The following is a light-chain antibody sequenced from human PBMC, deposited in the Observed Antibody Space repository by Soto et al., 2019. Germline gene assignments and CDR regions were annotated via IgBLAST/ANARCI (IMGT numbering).Light chain of an antibody. CDR3: QQYNNWPIT. CDR1: QSIGSN. J-gene: IGKJ5*01. V-gene: IGKV3-15*01. CDR2: GAS. Sequence: VGSRYCRAPLYVSPGERSTLSCRASQSIGSNLAWYQQKPGQSPRLLIYGASTRATGLPARFSGGGSGTEFTLTISSMQSEDFELYYCQQYNNWPITFGQGTRLEIK.